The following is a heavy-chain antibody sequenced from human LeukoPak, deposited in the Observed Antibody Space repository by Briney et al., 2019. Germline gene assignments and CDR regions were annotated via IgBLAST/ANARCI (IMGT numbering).Heavy chain of an antibody. CDR2: INAGNGNT. CDR3: AREGLVVPAAIYYGMDV. CDR1: GYTFTGYA. D-gene: IGHD2-2*02. Sequence: ASVKVSCKASGYTFTGYAMHWVRQAPGQRLEWMGWINAGNGNTKYSQKFQGRVTITRDTSASTAYMELSSLRSEDTAVYYCAREGLVVPAAIYYGMDVWGKGPTVTVSS. J-gene: IGHJ6*04. V-gene: IGHV1-3*01.